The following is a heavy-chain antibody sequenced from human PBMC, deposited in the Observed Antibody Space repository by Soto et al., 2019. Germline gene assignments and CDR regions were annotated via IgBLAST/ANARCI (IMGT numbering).Heavy chain of an antibody. CDR2: ISGSGGST. D-gene: IGHD2-2*01. J-gene: IGHJ4*02. Sequence: EVQLLESGGGLVQPGGSLRLSCAASGFTFSSYAMSWVRQAPGKGLEWVSAISGSGGSTYYADSVKGRFTISRDNSKNPXYLQMTSLRAEDTAVYYCGKGRGYCSSTSCYVGSDYWGQGTLVTVSS. CDR1: GFTFSSYA. V-gene: IGHV3-23*01. CDR3: GKGRGYCSSTSCYVGSDY.